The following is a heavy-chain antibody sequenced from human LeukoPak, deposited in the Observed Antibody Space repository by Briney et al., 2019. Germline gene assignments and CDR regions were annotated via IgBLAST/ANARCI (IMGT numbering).Heavy chain of an antibody. D-gene: IGHD6-19*01. CDR2: ISSSSSYI. V-gene: IGHV3-21*01. J-gene: IGHJ4*02. CDR1: GFTFSSYA. CDR3: ARDPGGIAVAGNFDY. Sequence: PGGSLRLSCAASGFTFSSYAMSWVRQAPGKGLEWVSSISSSSSYIYYADSVKGRFTISRDNAKNSLYLQMNSLRAEDTAVYYCARDPGGIAVAGNFDYWGQGTLVTVSS.